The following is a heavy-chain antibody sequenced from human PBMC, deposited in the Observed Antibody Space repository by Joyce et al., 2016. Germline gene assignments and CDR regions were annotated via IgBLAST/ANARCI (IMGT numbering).Heavy chain of an antibody. V-gene: IGHV5-51*01. CDR1: GFSFDGYW. Sequence: EVQLVQSGAEVQKPGESLKISLKSSGFSFDGYWIAWVRQMPGKGLEWMGNIYPGDSRTRYSPSFQGQVTISADKSINTAYLHWSSLKASDTAIYYCARVISHSHFDTWGQGTLVTVSS. CDR2: IYPGDSRT. J-gene: IGHJ4*02. CDR3: ARVISHSHFDT. D-gene: IGHD2-21*01.